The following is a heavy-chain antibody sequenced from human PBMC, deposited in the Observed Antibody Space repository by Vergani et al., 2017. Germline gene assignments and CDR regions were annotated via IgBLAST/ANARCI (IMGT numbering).Heavy chain of an antibody. V-gene: IGHV7-4-1*02. J-gene: IGHJ4*02. D-gene: IGHD3-10*01. Sequence: QVQLVQSGSELKKPGASVKVSCKASGYTFTSYAMNWVRQAPGQGLEWMGWINTNTGNPTYAQGFTGRFVFSLDTSVSTAYLQISSLKAEDTAVYDCARDLYRIGSITMVRGVPGYWGQGTLVTVSS. CDR1: GYTFTSYA. CDR2: INTNTGNP. CDR3: ARDLYRIGSITMVRGVPGY.